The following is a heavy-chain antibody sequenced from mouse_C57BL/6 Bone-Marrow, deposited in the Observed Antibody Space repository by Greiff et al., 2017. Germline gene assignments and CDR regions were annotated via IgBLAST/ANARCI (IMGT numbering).Heavy chain of an antibody. J-gene: IGHJ1*03. V-gene: IGHV1-5*01. CDR2: IYPGNSDT. CDR1: GYTFTSYW. D-gene: IGHD1-1*01. Sequence: EVQLQQSGTVLARPGASVKMSCKTSGYTFTSYWMHWVKQRPGQGLEWIGAIYPGNSDTSYNQKFKGKAKLTAVTSASTAYMELSSLTNEDSAVYYCTRSYYYGSSSYWYFDVWGTGTTVTVSS. CDR3: TRSYYYGSSSYWYFDV.